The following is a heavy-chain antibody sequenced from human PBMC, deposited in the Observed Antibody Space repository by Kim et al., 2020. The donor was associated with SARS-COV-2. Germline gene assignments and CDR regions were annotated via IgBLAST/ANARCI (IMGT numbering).Heavy chain of an antibody. V-gene: IGHV3-30*18. CDR1: GFTFSSYG. CDR2: ISYDGSNK. Sequence: GGSLRLSCAASGFTFSSYGMHWVRQAPGKGLEWVAVISYDGSNKYYADSVKGRFTISRDNSKNTLYLQMNSLRAEDTAVYYCAKDRILTTAGYFDYWGQGTLVTVSS. D-gene: IGHD1-1*01. J-gene: IGHJ4*02. CDR3: AKDRILTTAGYFDY.